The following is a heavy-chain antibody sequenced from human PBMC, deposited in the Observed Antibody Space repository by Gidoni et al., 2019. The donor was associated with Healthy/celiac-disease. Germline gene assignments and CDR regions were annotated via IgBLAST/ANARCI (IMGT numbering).Heavy chain of an antibody. CDR3: AKERGSSYYDSSGYYFNAFDI. V-gene: IGHV3-9*01. CDR2: ISWNSGSI. D-gene: IGHD3-22*01. Sequence: VQLVESAGGLVQPDRSLRLSCAASGFTFADYAMHWVRQGPGKGLEWVSGISWNSGSIGYADSVKGRFTISRDNAKNSLYLQMNSLRAEDTALYYCAKERGSSYYDSSGYYFNAFDIWGQGTMVTVSS. J-gene: IGHJ3*02. CDR1: GFTFADYA.